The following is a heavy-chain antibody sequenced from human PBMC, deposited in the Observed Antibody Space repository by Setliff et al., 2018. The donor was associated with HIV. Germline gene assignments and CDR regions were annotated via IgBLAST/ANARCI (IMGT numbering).Heavy chain of an antibody. Sequence: SETLSLTCTVSGGSISSHYWSWIRQPPGKGLEWIGSIHYSGSTNYNPSLKSRVTISVDTSKNQFSLKLSSVTAADTAVYYCARGGTWTQYYFDYWGQGTLVTVSS. CDR3: ARGGTWTQYYFDY. J-gene: IGHJ4*02. CDR1: GGSISSHY. D-gene: IGHD1-1*01. CDR2: IHYSGST. V-gene: IGHV4-59*11.